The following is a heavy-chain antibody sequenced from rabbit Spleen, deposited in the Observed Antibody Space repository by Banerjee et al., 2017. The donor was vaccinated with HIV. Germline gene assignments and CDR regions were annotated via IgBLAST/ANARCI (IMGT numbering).Heavy chain of an antibody. D-gene: IGHD4-1*01. CDR1: GVSFSGDSFSGDSY. CDR3: ARDLAGVIGWNFGL. CDR2: IDSGSSGFT. Sequence: QSLEESGGDLVTPGASLTLTCIASGVSFSGDSFSGDSYMCWVRQAPGKGLEWIVCIDSGSSGFTYFASWAKGRFTISKTSSTTVTLQMTSLTAADTATYLCARDLAGVIGWNFGLWGQGTLVTVS. V-gene: IGHV1S40*01. J-gene: IGHJ6*01.